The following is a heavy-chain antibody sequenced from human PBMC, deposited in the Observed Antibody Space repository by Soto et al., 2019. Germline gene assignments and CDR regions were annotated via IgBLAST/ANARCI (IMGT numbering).Heavy chain of an antibody. J-gene: IGHJ4*02. CDR3: ASQHYYDSSGYYVVY. CDR1: GGSISSNSYY. V-gene: IGHV4-39*01. D-gene: IGHD3-22*01. CDR2: IHYSGST. Sequence: SETLSLTSTVSGGSISSNSYYWGWIRQPPGKGLEWIGNIHYSGSTYYDSSLQSRVTISIDTSKNQFSLKLSSVTATDTAVYYCASQHYYDSSGYYVVYWGQGTLVTVS.